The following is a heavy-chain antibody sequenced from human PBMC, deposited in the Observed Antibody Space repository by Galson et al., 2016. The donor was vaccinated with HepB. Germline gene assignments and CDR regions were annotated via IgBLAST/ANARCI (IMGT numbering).Heavy chain of an antibody. J-gene: IGHJ4*02. CDR2: FDPEDGGK. CDR1: EYTLSEFS. Sequence: SVKVSCKVFEYTLSEFSIHWVRQAPGKGLECMGDFDPEDGGKIYAQNFQGRVTMTEDTSTDTAYMELSSLRSEDTAVYYCATGRDWGFNYWGQGTLITVSS. CDR3: ATGRDWGFNY. D-gene: IGHD3/OR15-3a*01. V-gene: IGHV1-24*01.